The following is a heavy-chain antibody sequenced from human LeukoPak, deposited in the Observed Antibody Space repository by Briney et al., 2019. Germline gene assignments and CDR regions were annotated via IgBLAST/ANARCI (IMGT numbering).Heavy chain of an antibody. CDR1: GFTFDDYA. CDR2: ISGSGGST. V-gene: IGHV3-23*01. Sequence: PDRSLRLSCAASGFTFDDYAMHWVRQAPGKGLEWVSGISGSGGSTYYADSVKGRFTISRDNSKNTLYLQMNSLRAEDTAVYYCAKERSFDYWGQGTLVTVSS. J-gene: IGHJ4*02. CDR3: AKERSFDY.